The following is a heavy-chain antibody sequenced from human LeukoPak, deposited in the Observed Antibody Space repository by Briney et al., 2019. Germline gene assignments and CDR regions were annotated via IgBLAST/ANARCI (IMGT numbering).Heavy chain of an antibody. V-gene: IGHV3-30-3*01. D-gene: IGHD3-10*01. J-gene: IGHJ4*02. CDR3: ARPYYYGSGSYLSPGIDY. Sequence: GGSLRLSCAASGFTFSSYAMHWVRQAPGKGLEWVAVISYDGSNKYYADSVKGRFTISRDNSKNTLYLQMNSLRAEDTAVYYCARPYYYGSGSYLSPGIDYWGQGTLVTVSS. CDR1: GFTFSSYA. CDR2: ISYDGSNK.